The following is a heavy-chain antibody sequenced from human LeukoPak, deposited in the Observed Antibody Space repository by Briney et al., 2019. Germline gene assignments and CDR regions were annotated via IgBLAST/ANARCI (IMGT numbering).Heavy chain of an antibody. Sequence: SETLSLTCAVYGGSFSGYYWNWIRQPPGKGLEWIGEINDSGSTNYNPSLKSRVTISVDTSKNQFSLKLSSVTAADTAVYYCARGDYQLVSPWGQGTLVTVPS. CDR1: GGSFSGYY. D-gene: IGHD1-1*01. V-gene: IGHV4-34*01. CDR3: ARGDYQLVSP. CDR2: INDSGST. J-gene: IGHJ5*02.